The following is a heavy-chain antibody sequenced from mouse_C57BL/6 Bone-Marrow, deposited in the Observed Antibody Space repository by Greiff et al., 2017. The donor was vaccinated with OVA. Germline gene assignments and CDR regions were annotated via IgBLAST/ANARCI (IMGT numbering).Heavy chain of an antibody. CDR1: GYAFSSSW. J-gene: IGHJ4*01. CDR3: ARGCSYYYAMDY. Sequence: QVQLQQSGPELVKPGASVKISCKASGYAFSSSWMNWVKQRPGKGLEWIGRIYPGDGDTNYNGKFKGKATLTADKSSSTAYMQLSSLTSEDSAVYFCARGCSYYYAMDYWGQGTSVTVSS. V-gene: IGHV1-82*01. CDR2: IYPGDGDT. D-gene: IGHD3-3*01.